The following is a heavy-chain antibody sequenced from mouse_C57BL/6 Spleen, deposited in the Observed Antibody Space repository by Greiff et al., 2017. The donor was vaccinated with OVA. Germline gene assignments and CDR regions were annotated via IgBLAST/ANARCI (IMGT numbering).Heavy chain of an antibody. V-gene: IGHV1-18*01. CDR2: INPNNGGT. CDR3: EKAYDGSNRYFDV. D-gene: IGHD1-1*01. J-gene: IGHJ1*03. Sequence: VQLQQSGPELVKPGASVKIPCKASGYTFTDYNMDWVKQSHGKSLAWIGDINPNNGGTIYNQKFKGQATLTVDKSSRPAYMELRSLTSEETAGEYCEKAYDGSNRYFDVWGTGTTVTVSS. CDR1: GYTFTDYN.